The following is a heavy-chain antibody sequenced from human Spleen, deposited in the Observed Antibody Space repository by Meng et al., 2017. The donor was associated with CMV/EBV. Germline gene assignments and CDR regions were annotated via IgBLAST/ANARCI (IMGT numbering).Heavy chain of an antibody. CDR1: GGTFSSYS. CDR2: IIPILGIA. J-gene: IGHJ4*02. CDR3: ARGLAGSYDY. D-gene: IGHD2-21*01. V-gene: IGHV1-69*10. Sequence: SVKVSCKASGGTFSSYSISWVRQAPGQELEWMGGIIPILGIANYAQKFQGRVTITADKSTSTAYMELSSLRSEDTAVYYCARGLAGSYDYWGQGTLVTVSS.